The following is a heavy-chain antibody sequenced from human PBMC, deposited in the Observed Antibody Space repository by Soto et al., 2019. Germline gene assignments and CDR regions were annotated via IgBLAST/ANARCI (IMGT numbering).Heavy chain of an antibody. D-gene: IGHD3-22*01. CDR3: AREGLNYYDSSGNYYYGMDV. Sequence: GGSPRLSCAASGFTFSSYGMHWVRQAPGKGLEWVAVIWYDGSNKYYADSVKGRFTISRDNSKNTLYLQMNSLRAEDTAVYYCAREGLNYYDSSGNYYYGMDVWGQGTTVTVS. J-gene: IGHJ6*02. V-gene: IGHV3-33*01. CDR2: IWYDGSNK. CDR1: GFTFSSYG.